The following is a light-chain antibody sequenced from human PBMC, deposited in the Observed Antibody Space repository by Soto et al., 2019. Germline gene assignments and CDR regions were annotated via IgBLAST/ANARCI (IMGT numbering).Light chain of an antibody. CDR3: QQSYSTPRT. CDR2: AAS. J-gene: IGKJ1*01. V-gene: IGKV1-39*01. CDR1: QNIYSY. Sequence: DIQMTQSPSSLSASVGDRVTITCRASQNIYSYLNWYLQKPGKAPDLLIYAASSLQSGVPSRFIGSGSGTDFTLTISSLQPGDFATYYCQQSYSTPRTVGQGTRVEIK.